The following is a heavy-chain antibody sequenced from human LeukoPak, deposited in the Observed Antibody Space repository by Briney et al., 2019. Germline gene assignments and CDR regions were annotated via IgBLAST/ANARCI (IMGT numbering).Heavy chain of an antibody. CDR2: ISYDGSNK. V-gene: IGHV3-30*01. CDR1: GFTFSSYA. CDR3: ARTGRFLGYSYGYPYYYYMDV. Sequence: GGSLRLSCAASGFTFSSYAMNWVRQAPGKGLEWVAVISYDGSNKYYADSVKGRFTISRDNSKNTLYLQMNSLRAEDTAVYYCARTGRFLGYSYGYPYYYYMDVWGKGTTVTVSS. D-gene: IGHD5-18*01. J-gene: IGHJ6*03.